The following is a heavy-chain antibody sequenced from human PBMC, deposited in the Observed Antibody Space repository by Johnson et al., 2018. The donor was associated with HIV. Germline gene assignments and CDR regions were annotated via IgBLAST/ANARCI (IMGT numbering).Heavy chain of an antibody. D-gene: IGHD3-10*01. V-gene: IGHV3-11*04. CDR1: GFTFSDYY. Sequence: QVQLVESGGGLVQPGGSLRLSCAASGFTFSDYYMSWIRQAPGKGLEWVSYIRSSGSTIFYADSVKGRFTISRDNAKNSLYLQMHSLRAEDTAVYYCASGYYYGSGTYHGAFDIWGQGTMVTVSS. CDR2: IRSSGSTI. J-gene: IGHJ3*02. CDR3: ASGYYYGSGTYHGAFDI.